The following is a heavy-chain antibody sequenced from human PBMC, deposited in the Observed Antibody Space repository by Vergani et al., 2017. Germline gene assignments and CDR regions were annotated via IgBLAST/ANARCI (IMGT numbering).Heavy chain of an antibody. Sequence: QVPLVPSGAEVKKPGASVKVSCKASGYTFTSYYMHWVRQAPGQGLEWMGIINPSGGSTSYAQMFQGRVTMTRDTSTSTVYMELSSLRSEDTAVYYCARGHFYSSGWNGEYYGMDGWGQGTTVTVSS. J-gene: IGHJ6*02. CDR2: INPSGGST. CDR1: GYTFTSYY. CDR3: ARGHFYSSGWNGEYYGMDG. V-gene: IGHV1-46*01. D-gene: IGHD6-19*01.